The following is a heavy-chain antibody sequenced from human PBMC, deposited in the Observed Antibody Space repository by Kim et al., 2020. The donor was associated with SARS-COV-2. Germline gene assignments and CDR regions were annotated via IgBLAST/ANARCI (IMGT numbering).Heavy chain of an antibody. V-gene: IGHV3-23*01. Sequence: GGSLRLSCAASGFTFSSYAMSWVRQAPGKGLEWVSAISGSGGSTYYADSVKGRFTISRDNSKNTLYLQMNSLRAEDTAVYYCAKDHPKAYGSGPYGMDVWGQGTTVTVSS. J-gene: IGHJ6*02. CDR2: ISGSGGST. CDR3: AKDHPKAYGSGPYGMDV. CDR1: GFTFSSYA. D-gene: IGHD3-10*01.